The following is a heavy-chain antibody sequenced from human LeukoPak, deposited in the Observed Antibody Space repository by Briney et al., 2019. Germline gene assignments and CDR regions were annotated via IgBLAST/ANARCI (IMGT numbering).Heavy chain of an antibody. CDR2: ISYDGSNK. CDR3: AKAPCPTLGITAADIPDY. V-gene: IGHV3-30*18. Sequence: GGSLRLSCAASGFTFSSYGMHWVRQAPGKGLEWVAVISYDGSNKYHADSVKGRFTISRDNSKNTLYLEMNSLRAEDTAVYYCAKAPCPTLGITAADIPDYWGQGTLVTVSS. CDR1: GFTFSSYG. D-gene: IGHD6-13*01. J-gene: IGHJ4*02.